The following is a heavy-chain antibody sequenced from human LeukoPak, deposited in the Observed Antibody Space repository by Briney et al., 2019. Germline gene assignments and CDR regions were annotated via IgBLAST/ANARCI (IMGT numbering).Heavy chain of an antibody. D-gene: IGHD4-17*01. Sequence: GGSLRLSCAASGFTFSSYGMHWVRQAPGKGLEWGAFIRYDGSNKYYADSVKGRFTISRDNSKNTLYLQINSLRAEHTAVYYCAKDPISTVPRGYFDYWGKGNLVTVSS. CDR2: IRYDGSNK. CDR3: AKDPISTVPRGYFDY. V-gene: IGHV3-30*02. CDR1: GFTFSSYG. J-gene: IGHJ4*02.